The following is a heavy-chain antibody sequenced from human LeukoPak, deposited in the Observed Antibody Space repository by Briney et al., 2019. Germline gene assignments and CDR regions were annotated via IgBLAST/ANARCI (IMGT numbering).Heavy chain of an antibody. D-gene: IGHD2-2*01. V-gene: IGHV3-23*01. Sequence: PGGSLRLSCGASGFTFSSYAMSWVRQAPGKGLEWVSAISGSGGSTYYADSVKGRFTISRNNSKNTLPLQMNSLRAEDTAVYYCAKDDRRYCSSTSCLDSFDPWGQGTLVTVSS. CDR2: ISGSGGST. J-gene: IGHJ5*02. CDR1: GFTFSSYA. CDR3: AKDDRRYCSSTSCLDSFDP.